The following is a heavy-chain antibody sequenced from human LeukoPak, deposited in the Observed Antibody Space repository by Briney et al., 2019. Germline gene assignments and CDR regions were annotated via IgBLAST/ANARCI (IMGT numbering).Heavy chain of an antibody. CDR3: ATYRQVMLPFEA. V-gene: IGHV3-21*04. J-gene: IGHJ5*02. CDR2: TFQGEGEI. CDR1: GFTFSTYS. Sequence: GGSLRLSCAASGFTFSTYSMTWVRQAPGKGLEWVSSTFQGEGEIHYADSVRGRFTISRDNSMSTLFLQMNSLRGEDTAIYYCATYRQVMLPFEAWGQGTLVTVSS. D-gene: IGHD5-18*01.